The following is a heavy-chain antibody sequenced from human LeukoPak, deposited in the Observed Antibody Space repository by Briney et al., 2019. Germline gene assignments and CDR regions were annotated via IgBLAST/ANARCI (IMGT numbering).Heavy chain of an antibody. CDR3: STEPRLLSY. V-gene: IGHV3-7*01. Sequence: TGGSLRLSCAASGFIFSSYAMTWVRQAPGKGLECVAYIRPDGSSTYYVDSVKGRFTISRDNAKNSVYLQMNSLRVEDTALYYCSTEPRLLSYWGQGTLVTVSP. CDR2: IRPDGSST. CDR1: GFIFSSYA. J-gene: IGHJ4*02. D-gene: IGHD3-10*01.